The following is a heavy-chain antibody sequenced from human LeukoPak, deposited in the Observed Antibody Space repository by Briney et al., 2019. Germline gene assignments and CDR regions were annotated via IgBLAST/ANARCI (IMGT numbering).Heavy chain of an antibody. Sequence: GASVKVSRKASGGTFSSYAISWVRQAPGQGLEWMGRIIPILGIANYAQKFQGRVTITADKSTSTAYMELSSLRSEDTAVYYCARAFHSSGWYPDAFDIWGQGTMVTVSS. V-gene: IGHV1-69*04. CDR1: GGTFSSYA. CDR2: IIPILGIA. J-gene: IGHJ3*02. D-gene: IGHD6-19*01. CDR3: ARAFHSSGWYPDAFDI.